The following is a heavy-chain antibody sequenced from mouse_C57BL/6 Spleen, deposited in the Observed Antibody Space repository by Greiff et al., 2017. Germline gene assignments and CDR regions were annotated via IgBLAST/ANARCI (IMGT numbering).Heavy chain of an antibody. CDR2: IDPSDSYT. Sequence: VKLQQPGAELVRPGTSVKLSCKASGYTFTSYWMHWVKQRPGQGLEWIGVIDPSDSYTNYNQKFKGKATLTVDTSSSTAYMQLSSLTSEDSAVYYCAREGGSSWFAYWGQGTLVTVSA. J-gene: IGHJ3*01. D-gene: IGHD1-1*01. CDR3: AREGGSSWFAY. V-gene: IGHV1-59*01. CDR1: GYTFTSYW.